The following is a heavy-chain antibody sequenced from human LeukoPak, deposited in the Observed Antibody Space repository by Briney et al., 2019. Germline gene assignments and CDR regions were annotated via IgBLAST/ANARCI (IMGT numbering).Heavy chain of an antibody. J-gene: IGHJ4*02. V-gene: IGHV4-30-4*01. Sequence: PSETLSLTCTVSGGSISSGDYYWRWLRQPPGKGLEWIGYIYYSGSTYYNPSLKSRVTISVDTSKNPFSLKLSSVTAADTAVYYCARDRYPYYFDYWGQGTLVTVSS. CDR2: IYYSGST. CDR1: GGSISSGDYY. D-gene: IGHD1-1*01. CDR3: ARDRYPYYFDY.